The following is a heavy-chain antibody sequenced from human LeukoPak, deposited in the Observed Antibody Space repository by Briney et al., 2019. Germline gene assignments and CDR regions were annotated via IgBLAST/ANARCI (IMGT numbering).Heavy chain of an antibody. V-gene: IGHV1-69*05. CDR2: IIPIFGTA. CDR3: ARGQWLARHDYYMDV. J-gene: IGHJ6*03. Sequence: ASVKVSCKASGGTFISYAISWGRQAPGQGLEWMGGIIPIFGTANYVQKFQGRDTNTTDEYTSTASIEMSSLRAEETGRYLCARGQWLARHDYYMDVWGNGTTVTVSS. CDR1: GGTFISYA. D-gene: IGHD6-19*01.